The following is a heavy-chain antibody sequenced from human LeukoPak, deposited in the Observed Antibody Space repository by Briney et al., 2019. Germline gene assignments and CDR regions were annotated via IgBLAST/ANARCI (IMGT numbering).Heavy chain of an antibody. CDR2: INPSGGST. V-gene: IGHV1-46*01. CDR3: ARGYCSGGSCHNWFDP. CDR1: GYTFTSYY. Sequence: ASVKVSCKASGYTFTSYYMHWVRQAPGQGLEWMGIINPSGGSTSYAQKFQGRVTMTRDTSTSTVYVELSSLRSEDTAVYYCARGYCSGGSCHNWFDPWGQGTLVTVSS. J-gene: IGHJ5*02. D-gene: IGHD2-15*01.